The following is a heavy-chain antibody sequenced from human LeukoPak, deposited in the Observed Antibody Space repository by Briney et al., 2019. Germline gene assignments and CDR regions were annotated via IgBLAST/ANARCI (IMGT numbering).Heavy chain of an antibody. V-gene: IGHV4-31*03. J-gene: IGHJ4*02. CDR1: GGSISSGGYY. D-gene: IGHD6-19*01. CDR3: ARGWGYSSGWYPYFDY. CDR2: IYYSGST. Sequence: SQTLSLTCTVSGGSISSGGYYWSWIRQHPGKGLEWIGYIYYSGSTYYNPSLKSRVTISVDTSKNQFSLKLSSVTAADTAVYYCARGWGYSSGWYPYFDYWGQGTLVTVSS.